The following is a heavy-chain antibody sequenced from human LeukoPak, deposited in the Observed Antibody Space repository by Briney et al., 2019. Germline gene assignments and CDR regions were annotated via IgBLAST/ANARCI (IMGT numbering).Heavy chain of an antibody. CDR3: AKDYVSWLVLFWFDP. Sequence: GGSLRLSCAASGFTFSSYAMSWVRQAPGKGLEWVSAISGSGGSTYYADSVKGRFTISRDNSKNTLYLQMNSLRAEDTAVYYCAKDYVSWLVLFWFDPWGQGTLVTVSS. J-gene: IGHJ5*02. CDR1: GFTFSSYA. CDR2: ISGSGGST. D-gene: IGHD6-19*01. V-gene: IGHV3-23*01.